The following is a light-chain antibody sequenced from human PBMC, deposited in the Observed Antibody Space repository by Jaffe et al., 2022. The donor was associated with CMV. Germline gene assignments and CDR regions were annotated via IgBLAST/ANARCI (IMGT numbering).Light chain of an antibody. CDR2: KDT. Sequence: SYELTQPPSVSVSPGQTARITCSGDTSPKYYFYWYQQKPGQAPVMVIFKDTERPSGIPGRFSASRSGATVTLVITDVQAEDEADYYCQSADRNGPYPYIMFGGGTKLTVL. CDR3: QSADRNGPYPYIM. CDR1: TSPKYY. J-gene: IGLJ3*02. V-gene: IGLV3-25*03.